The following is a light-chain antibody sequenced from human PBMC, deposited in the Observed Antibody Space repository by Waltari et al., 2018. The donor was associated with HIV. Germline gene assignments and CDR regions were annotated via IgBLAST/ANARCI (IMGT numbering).Light chain of an antibody. J-gene: IGKJ4*01. CDR3: QQRASLPPT. V-gene: IGKV3-11*01. Sequence: DIVLTQSPGTLSLSPRQRATLSCRASQSLNDYLVWYQQKPGQAPRLLIYDASTRATGIPARFSGSGSGSGTDFTLTISSLEPEDFAVYYCQQRASLPPTFGGGTKVEIK. CDR1: QSLNDY. CDR2: DAS.